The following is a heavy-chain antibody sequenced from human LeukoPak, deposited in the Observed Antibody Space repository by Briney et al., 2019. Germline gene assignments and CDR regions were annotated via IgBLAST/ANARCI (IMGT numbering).Heavy chain of an antibody. V-gene: IGHV3-23*01. CDR3: AKDTRLIVVVPAGFDY. CDR2: ISNTGSST. J-gene: IGHJ4*02. D-gene: IGHD2-2*01. Sequence: GGSLRLSCAASGFTFSSYAMSWVRQAPGKGLKGVSTISNTGSSTSYADSVKGRFTISRDNSKNTLYLQMNSLRAEDTAVYYCAKDTRLIVVVPAGFDYWGQGTLVTVSS. CDR1: GFTFSSYA.